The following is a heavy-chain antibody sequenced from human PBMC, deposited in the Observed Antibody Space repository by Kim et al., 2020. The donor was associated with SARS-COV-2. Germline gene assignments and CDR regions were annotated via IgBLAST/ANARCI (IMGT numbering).Heavy chain of an antibody. CDR1: GFTFSRYE. D-gene: IGHD5-12*01. Sequence: GGSLRLSCAASGFTFSRYEMNWVRQAPGKGLEWVSYISSSGFTIYYADSVKGRFTISRDNAKSSLYLQMNSLRAEDTAVYYCARTKGGYGGAGDFDYWGQGTLVTVSS. CDR3: ARTKGGYGGAGDFDY. J-gene: IGHJ4*02. CDR2: ISSSGFTI. V-gene: IGHV3-48*03.